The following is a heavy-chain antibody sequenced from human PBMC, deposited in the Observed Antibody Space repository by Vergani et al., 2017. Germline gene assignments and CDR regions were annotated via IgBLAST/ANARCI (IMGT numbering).Heavy chain of an antibody. CDR1: GGSISSYY. CDR2: IYYSGST. Sequence: QVQLQESGPGLVKPSETLSLTCTVSGGSISSYYWSWIRQPPGKGLEWIGYIYYSGSTNYNPSLKSRVTISVAPSKNQFSLKLSSVTAADTAVYYCARSAGYYYYYMDVWGKGTTVTVSS. CDR3: ARSAGYYYYYMDV. V-gene: IGHV4-59*01. J-gene: IGHJ6*03.